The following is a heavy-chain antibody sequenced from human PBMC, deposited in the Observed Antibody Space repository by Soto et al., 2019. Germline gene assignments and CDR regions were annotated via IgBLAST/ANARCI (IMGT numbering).Heavy chain of an antibody. J-gene: IGHJ5*02. CDR2: IIPIFGTA. V-gene: IGHV1-69*13. Sequence: SVKVSCKASGGTFSSYAISWVRQAPGQGLEWMGGIIPIFGTANYAQKFQGRVTITADESTSTAYMELSSLRSEDTAVYYCARDGGGEIFGVVISWFDPWGQGTLVTVSS. D-gene: IGHD3-3*01. CDR3: ARDGGGEIFGVVISWFDP. CDR1: GGTFSSYA.